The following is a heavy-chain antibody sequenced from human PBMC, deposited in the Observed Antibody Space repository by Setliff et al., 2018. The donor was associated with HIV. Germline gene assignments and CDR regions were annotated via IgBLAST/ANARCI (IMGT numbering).Heavy chain of an antibody. D-gene: IGHD3-16*01. CDR2: VSGSGGNT. J-gene: IGHJ4*02. Sequence: GGSLRLSCTFYGFSFNSYGMHWVRQAPGKGLEWVSAVSGSGGNTYYADSVKGRFTISRDNSKKTVYLQMNSLRAEDTAIYYCARGFWGGEGYSFFDSWGQGTLVTVSS. CDR3: ARGFWGGEGYSFFDS. CDR1: GFSFNSYG. V-gene: IGHV3-23*01.